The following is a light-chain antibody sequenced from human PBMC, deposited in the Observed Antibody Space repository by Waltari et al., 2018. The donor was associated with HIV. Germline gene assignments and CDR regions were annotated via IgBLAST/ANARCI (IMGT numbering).Light chain of an antibody. Sequence: QSVLTQPPSVPWAPGQRVTLSCTGRSSTIAAGYDVHWYQQLPGTAPKLLISGNSNRPSGVPDRVSGSRSGTSASLAITGLQVEDEADYYCQSYDSSLSGYVFGTGTKVTVL. CDR3: QSYDSSLSGYV. CDR1: SSTIAAGYD. V-gene: IGLV1-40*01. J-gene: IGLJ1*01. CDR2: GNS.